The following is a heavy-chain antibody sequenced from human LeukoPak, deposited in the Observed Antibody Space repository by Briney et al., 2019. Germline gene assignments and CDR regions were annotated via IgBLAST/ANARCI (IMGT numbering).Heavy chain of an antibody. CDR1: GFTFDDYG. CDR3: TRAGYSSGWSF. CDR2: IRSKAYGGTT. J-gene: IGHJ4*02. Sequence: GGSLRLSCAASGFTFDDYGMSWVRQAPGKGLEWVGFIRSKAYGGTTEYAASVKGRFTISRDDSKSIAYLQMNSLKTEDTAVYYCTRAGYSSGWSFWGQGTLVTVSS. D-gene: IGHD6-19*01. V-gene: IGHV3-49*04.